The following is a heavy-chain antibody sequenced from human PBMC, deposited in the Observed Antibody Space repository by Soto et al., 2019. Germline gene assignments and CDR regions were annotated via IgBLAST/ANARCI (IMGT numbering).Heavy chain of an antibody. CDR1: GGSISSSSYY. CDR2: SYYSGST. V-gene: IGHV4-39*01. CDR3: ARQDYYGSGRPFDY. Sequence: QLQLQESGPGLVKPSETLSLTCTVSGGSISSSSYYWGWIRQPPGKGLEWIGSSYYSGSTYYNPSLKSRVNISVDTSKNQFSLKLSSVTAADTAVYYCARQDYYGSGRPFDYWGQGTLVTVSS. D-gene: IGHD3-10*01. J-gene: IGHJ4*02.